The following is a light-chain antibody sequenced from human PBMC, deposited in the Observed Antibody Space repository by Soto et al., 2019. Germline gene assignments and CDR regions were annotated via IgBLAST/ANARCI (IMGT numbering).Light chain of an antibody. CDR1: QSVGTD. Sequence: ELVMTQSPNTLSVSPGERVTISRRASQSVGTDLAWYQQKPGQAPRLLIYDASTGATGTPARFSGSGSGTEFALTISSLQSEDFAIYYCQQYSDWPPITFGQGTRLEIK. CDR2: DAS. J-gene: IGKJ5*01. V-gene: IGKV3-15*01. CDR3: QQYSDWPPIT.